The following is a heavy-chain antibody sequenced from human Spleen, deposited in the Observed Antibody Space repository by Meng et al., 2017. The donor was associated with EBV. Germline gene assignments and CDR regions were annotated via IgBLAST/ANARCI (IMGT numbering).Heavy chain of an antibody. CDR3: ARDPHTGGGVDP. Sequence: VQLCVSGGGSVQAGGSLRLSCAASGFTFSSYAMSWVRQAPGKGLEWVSYISSSGSTIYYADSVKSRFTISRDNAKNSLYLQMNSLRAEDTAVYYCARDPHTGGGVDPWGQGTLVTVSS. CDR1: GFTFSSYA. V-gene: IGHV3-48*04. D-gene: IGHD3-16*01. J-gene: IGHJ5*02. CDR2: ISSSGSTI.